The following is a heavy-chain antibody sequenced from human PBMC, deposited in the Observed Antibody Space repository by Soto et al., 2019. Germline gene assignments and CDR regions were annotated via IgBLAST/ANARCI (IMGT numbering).Heavy chain of an antibody. CDR1: VASISSSSYY. V-gene: IGHV4-39*01. D-gene: IGHD2-15*01. CDR2: IYYSGST. CDR3: ARWGSHCSGGSCYSSNWYFDL. Sequence: QLQLQESGPGLVKPSETPSLTCTVSVASISSSSYYWGWIRQPPGKGLEWIGSIYYSGSTYYNPSLKSRVTISVDTSKNQFSLKLSSVTAADTAVYYCARWGSHCSGGSCYSSNWYFDLWGRGTLVTVSS. J-gene: IGHJ2*01.